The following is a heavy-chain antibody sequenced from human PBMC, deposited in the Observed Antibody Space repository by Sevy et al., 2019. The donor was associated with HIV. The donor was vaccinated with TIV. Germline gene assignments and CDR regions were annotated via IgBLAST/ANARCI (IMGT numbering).Heavy chain of an antibody. CDR1: GYTFTSYG. CDR2: ISAYNGNT. J-gene: IGHJ6*02. CDR3: ARDLLSSGWLTGYYYYYGMDV. V-gene: IGHV1-18*01. Sequence: ASVKVSCKASGYTFTSYGISWVRQAPGQGLEWMGWISAYNGNTNYAQELQGRVTMTTDTSTSTAYMELRSLRSDDTAVYYCARDLLSSGWLTGYYYYYGMDVWGQGTTVTVSS. D-gene: IGHD6-19*01.